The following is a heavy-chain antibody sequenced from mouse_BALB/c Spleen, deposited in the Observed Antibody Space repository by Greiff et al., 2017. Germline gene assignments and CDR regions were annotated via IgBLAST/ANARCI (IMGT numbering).Heavy chain of an antibody. V-gene: IGHV1-54*01. Sequence: VQLQQSGAELVRPGTSVKVSCKASGYAFTNYLIEWVKQRPGQGLEWIGVINPGSGGTNYNEKFKGKATLTADKSSSTAYMQLSSLTSDDSAVYFCARGPYHAMDYWGQGTSVTVSS. J-gene: IGHJ4*01. CDR2: INPGSGGT. CDR1: GYAFTNYL. CDR3: ARGPYHAMDY.